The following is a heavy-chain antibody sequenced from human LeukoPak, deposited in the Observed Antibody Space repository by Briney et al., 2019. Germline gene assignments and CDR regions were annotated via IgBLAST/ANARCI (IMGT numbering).Heavy chain of an antibody. CDR3: SKSGLLGTYNWFDS. CDR1: GFNFDAHA. J-gene: IGHJ5*01. CDR2: IPWNSGKL. Sequence: GGSLRLSCVASGFNFDAHAMHWVRQAPGKGLEWVAGIPWNSGKLDYADSVRGRFTISRDSAKNSLFLEMKSLRVEDTAIYYCSKSGLLGTYNWFDSWGQGTLVTVSS. D-gene: IGHD3-10*01. V-gene: IGHV3-9*01.